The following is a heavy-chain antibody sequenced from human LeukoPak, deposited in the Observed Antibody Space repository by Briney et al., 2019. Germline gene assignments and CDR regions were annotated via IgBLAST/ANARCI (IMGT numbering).Heavy chain of an antibody. D-gene: IGHD1-26*01. CDR3: ARGLEELLDYYYYYYMDV. CDR1: GGSISSGGYY. Sequence: SQTLSLTCTVSGGSISSGGYYWSWIRQHPGKGLEWIGEINHSGSTNYNPSLKSRVTISVDTSKNQFFQKLSSVTAADTAVYYCARGLEELLDYYYYYYMDVWGKGTTVTVSS. V-gene: IGHV4-31*03. CDR2: INHSGST. J-gene: IGHJ6*03.